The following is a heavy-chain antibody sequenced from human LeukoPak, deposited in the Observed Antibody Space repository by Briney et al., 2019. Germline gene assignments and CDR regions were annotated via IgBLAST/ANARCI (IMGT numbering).Heavy chain of an antibody. CDR1: GGSISSYY. V-gene: IGHV4-59*01. Sequence: HSETLSLTCTVSGGSISSYYWSWIRQPPGKGLEWIGYIYYSGSTNYNPSLKSRVTISVDTSKNQFSLKLSSVTAADTAVYYCAREVVVGAYDYWGQGTLVTVSS. CDR2: IYYSGST. D-gene: IGHD2-15*01. CDR3: AREVVVGAYDY. J-gene: IGHJ4*02.